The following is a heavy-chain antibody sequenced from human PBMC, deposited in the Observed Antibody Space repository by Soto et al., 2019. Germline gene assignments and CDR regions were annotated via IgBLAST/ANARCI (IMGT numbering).Heavy chain of an antibody. J-gene: IGHJ6*02. CDR3: ARDGGRLRLYYGMDV. D-gene: IGHD4-17*01. CDR1: GGSISSSNW. CDR2: IYHSGST. V-gene: IGHV4-4*02. Sequence: SETLSLTCAVSGGSISSSNWWSWVRQPPGKGLEWIGEIYHSGSTNYNPSLKSRVTISVDKSKNQFSLKLSSVTAADTAVYYCARDGGRLRLYYGMDVWGQGTTVTVS.